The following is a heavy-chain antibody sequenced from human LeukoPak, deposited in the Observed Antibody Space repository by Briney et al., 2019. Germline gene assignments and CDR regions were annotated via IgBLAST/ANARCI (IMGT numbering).Heavy chain of an antibody. CDR1: GYTFTSYG. D-gene: IGHD3-3*01. V-gene: IGHV1-46*01. J-gene: IGHJ4*02. CDR3: ARDRDYDFWSPSPYYFDY. Sequence: ASVKVSFKASGYTFTSYGISWVRQAPGQGLEWMGIINPSGGSTSYAQKFQGRVTMTRDTSTSTVYMELSSLRSEDTAVYYCARDRDYDFWSPSPYYFDYWGRGTLVTVSS. CDR2: INPSGGST.